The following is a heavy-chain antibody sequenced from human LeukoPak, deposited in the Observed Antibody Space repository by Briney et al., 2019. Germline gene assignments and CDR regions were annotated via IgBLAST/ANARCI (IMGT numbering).Heavy chain of an antibody. CDR3: ARDNSLRRREISHFDY. CDR2: ISSSGSTI. D-gene: IGHD5-24*01. Sequence: GGSLRLSCAASGFTFSDYYMSWIRQAPGKGLEWVSYISSSGSTIYYADSVKGRFTISRDNAKNSLYLQMNSLRAEDTAVYYCARDNSLRRREISHFDYWGQGTLVTVSS. J-gene: IGHJ4*02. V-gene: IGHV3-11*01. CDR1: GFTFSDYY.